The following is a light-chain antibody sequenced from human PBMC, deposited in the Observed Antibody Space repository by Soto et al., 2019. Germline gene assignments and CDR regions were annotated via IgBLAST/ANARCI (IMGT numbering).Light chain of an antibody. Sequence: DIQMTQSPSSLSASVGDRVTITCRASQGISNYIAWYQQKPGKAPKLLIYAASTLQSEVPYRFSGSGSGTDFTLTINSLQPEDVATYSCQKYSSVPLFGPGTKVDIK. CDR1: QGISNY. J-gene: IGKJ3*01. V-gene: IGKV1-27*01. CDR3: QKYSSVPL. CDR2: AAS.